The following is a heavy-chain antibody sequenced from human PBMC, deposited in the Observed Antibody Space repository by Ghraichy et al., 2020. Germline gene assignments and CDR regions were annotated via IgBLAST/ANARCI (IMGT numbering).Heavy chain of an antibody. CDR1: GFTFSSYS. CDR2: ISSSSTTI. D-gene: IGHD1-26*01. Sequence: GGSLRLSCAASGFTFSSYSMNWVRQAPGKGLEWVSYISSSSTTIYYADSVKGRFTISRDNAKNSLYLQMNSLRDEDTAVYYCTRDRLEEWQLLRYAFDNWGQGTMVTVSS. CDR3: TRDRLEEWQLLRYAFDN. V-gene: IGHV3-48*02. J-gene: IGHJ3*02.